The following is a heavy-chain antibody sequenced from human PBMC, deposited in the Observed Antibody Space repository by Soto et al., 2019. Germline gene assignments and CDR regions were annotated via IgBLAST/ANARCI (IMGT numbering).Heavy chain of an antibody. CDR1: GFTFSSYF. CDR3: AKEKYSGSFYLDY. Sequence: GGSLRLSCAASGFTFSSYFMHWVRQAPGKGLEWVAVISYDGSNKYYADSVKGRFTISRDNSKNTLYLQMNSLRAEDTAVYYCAKEKYSGSFYLDYWGQGTLVTVSS. J-gene: IGHJ4*02. V-gene: IGHV3-30*18. CDR2: ISYDGSNK. D-gene: IGHD1-26*01.